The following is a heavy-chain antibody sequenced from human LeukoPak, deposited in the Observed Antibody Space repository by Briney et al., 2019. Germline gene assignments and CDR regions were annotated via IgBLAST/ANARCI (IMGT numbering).Heavy chain of an antibody. CDR1: GGSISSSSYY. J-gene: IGHJ4*02. CDR3: ARLSRGQWLVDY. D-gene: IGHD6-19*01. Sequence: SETLSLTCTVSGGSISSSSYYWGWIRQPPGKGLEWIGSIYYSGSTYYNPSLKSRVTISVDTSKNQFSLKLSSVTAADTAVYYCARLSRGQWLVDYWGQGTLVTVSS. CDR2: IYYSGST. V-gene: IGHV4-39*07.